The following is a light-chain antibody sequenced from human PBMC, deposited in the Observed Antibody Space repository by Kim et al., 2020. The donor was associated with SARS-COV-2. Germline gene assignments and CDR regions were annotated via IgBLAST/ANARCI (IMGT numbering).Light chain of an antibody. CDR2: QDS. CDR1: KVGDKD. V-gene: IGLV3-1*01. Sequence: VSQGKTASSTCCGEKVGDKDAGGNKQKPGQSPGMVIDQDSKRPAGIPERFAGSNSGNTATLTISGNKAMDEADYYGQAWDRSTGVFGGGTKVTVL. J-gene: IGLJ2*01. CDR3: QAWDRSTGV.